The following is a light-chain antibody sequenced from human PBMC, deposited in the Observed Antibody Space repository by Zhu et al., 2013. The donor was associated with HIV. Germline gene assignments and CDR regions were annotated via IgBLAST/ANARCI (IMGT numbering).Light chain of an antibody. CDR2: GNS. CDR1: SSNIGAGYD. CDR3: QSYDSSLSGSHVV. Sequence: QSVLTQPPSVSGAPGQRVTISCTGSSSNIGAGYDVHWYQQLPGTAPKLLIYGNSNRPSGVPDRFSGSKSGTSASLAITGLQAEDEADYYCQSYDSSLSGSHVVFGRRDQADR. V-gene: IGLV1-40*01. J-gene: IGLJ2*01.